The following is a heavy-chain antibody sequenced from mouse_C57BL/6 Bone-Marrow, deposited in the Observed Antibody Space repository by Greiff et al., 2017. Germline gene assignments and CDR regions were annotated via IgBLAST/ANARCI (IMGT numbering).Heavy chain of an antibody. D-gene: IGHD1-1*01. J-gene: IGHJ1*03. CDR2: IDPENGDT. CDR3: TTTGGGWDFDV. CDR1: GFNIKDDY. Sequence: EVQLQQSGAELVRPGASVKLSCTASGFNIKDDYMHWVKQRPEQGLEWIGWIDPENGDTEYASKFQGKATITADTSSNTAYLQLSSLTSEDTAVYYCTTTGGGWDFDVWGTGTTVTVSS. V-gene: IGHV14-4*01.